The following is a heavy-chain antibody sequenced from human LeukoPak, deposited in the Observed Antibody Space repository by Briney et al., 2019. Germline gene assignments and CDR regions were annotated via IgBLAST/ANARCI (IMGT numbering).Heavy chain of an antibody. CDR3: ARDNIGSRGWTGLGY. J-gene: IGHJ4*02. CDR2: IHPSDGVT. CDR1: GYTFTIHC. D-gene: IGHD6-19*01. Sequence: GASVKVSCKATGYTFTIHCIHWVRQAPGQGLEWMGLIHPSDGVTTYAQNFQGRVTVTRDTSTSTVYMELSSLRSEDTAVYYCARDNIGSRGWTGLGYWGQGTLVTVSS. V-gene: IGHV1-46*01.